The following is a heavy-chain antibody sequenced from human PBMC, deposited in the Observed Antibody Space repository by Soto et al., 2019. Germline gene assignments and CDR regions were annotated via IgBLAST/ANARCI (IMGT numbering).Heavy chain of an antibody. D-gene: IGHD4-4*01. CDR1: GCTFTSYD. J-gene: IGHJ6*02. V-gene: IGHV1-69*06. Sequence: SVKVSCKASGCTFTSYDINWVRQAPGQGLEWMGGIIPIFSTPKYAQKFQGRVMLTADKSTSTAYMELSSLRYEDTAVYYCARGGLQAQGVQYNHYAMDVWGQGTTVTVSS. CDR3: ARGGLQAQGVQYNHYAMDV. CDR2: IIPIFSTP.